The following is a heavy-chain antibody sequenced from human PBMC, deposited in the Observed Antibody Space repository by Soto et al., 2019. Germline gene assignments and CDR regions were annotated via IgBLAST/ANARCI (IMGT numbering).Heavy chain of an antibody. V-gene: IGHV4-39*01. Sequence: SETLSLTCTVSGGSISSSSYYWGWIRQPPGKGLEWIGSIYYSGSTYYNPSLKSRVTKSVDTSKNQFSLKLSSVTAADTAVYYCARGDPYNWLDPCGQGTLVTVSS. J-gene: IGHJ5*02. CDR2: IYYSGST. D-gene: IGHD1-26*01. CDR1: GGSISSSSYY. CDR3: ARGDPYNWLDP.